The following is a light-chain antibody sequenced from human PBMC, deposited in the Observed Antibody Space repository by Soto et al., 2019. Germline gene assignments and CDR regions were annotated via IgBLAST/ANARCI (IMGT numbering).Light chain of an antibody. CDR1: QSISSW. Sequence: DIQMTQSPSTLSASVGDRVTITCRASQSISSWLAWYQQKPGKAPKLLIYDASSLESGVQSRFSGSGSGTEFTLTISSLQPDDFETYYCQQYNSYWPFGQGTKVEIK. CDR2: DAS. CDR3: QQYNSYWP. V-gene: IGKV1-5*01. J-gene: IGKJ1*01.